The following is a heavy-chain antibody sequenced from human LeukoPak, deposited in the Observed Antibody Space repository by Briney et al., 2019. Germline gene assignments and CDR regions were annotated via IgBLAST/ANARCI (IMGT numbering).Heavy chain of an antibody. D-gene: IGHD6-13*01. V-gene: IGHV3-11*01. J-gene: IGHJ6*03. CDR1: GFTFSDYY. Sequence: GGSLRLSCAASGFTFSDYYMSWIRQAPGKGLEWVSYISSSGSTIYYADSVKGRFTISRDNAKNSLYLQMNSLRAEDTSVYYCARDLGFSHTGYSSSWYVGYYMDVWGKGTTVTVSS. CDR3: ARDLGFSHTGYSSSWYVGYYMDV. CDR2: ISSSGSTI.